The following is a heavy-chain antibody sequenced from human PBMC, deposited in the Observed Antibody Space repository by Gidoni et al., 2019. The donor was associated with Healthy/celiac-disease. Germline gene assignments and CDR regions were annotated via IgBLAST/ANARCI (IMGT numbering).Heavy chain of an antibody. Sequence: EVQLLESGGGLVQPGGSLRLSCAASGFTFSSYAMSWVRQAPGKGREWVSAISGRGGSTYYADSVKGRFTISRENSKNTLYLQMNSLRAEDTAVYYCAKVGRGGNSDHPRDSGKNNWYFDLWGRGTLVTVSS. J-gene: IGHJ2*01. CDR3: AKVGRGGNSDHPRDSGKNNWYFDL. CDR2: ISGRGGST. V-gene: IGHV3-23*01. D-gene: IGHD2-21*02. CDR1: GFTFSSYA.